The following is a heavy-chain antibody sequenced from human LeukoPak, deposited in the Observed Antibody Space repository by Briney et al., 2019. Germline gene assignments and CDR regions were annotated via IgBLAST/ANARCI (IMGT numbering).Heavy chain of an antibody. J-gene: IGHJ4*02. Sequence: ASVKVSCKASGYTFTGCYMHWVRQAPGQGLEWMGWINPNSGGTNYAQKFQGRVTMTRDTSISTAYMELSRLRSDDTAVYYCASMIATVDTAMVDFDYWGQGTLVTVSS. D-gene: IGHD5-18*01. V-gene: IGHV1-2*02. CDR2: INPNSGGT. CDR3: ASMIATVDTAMVDFDY. CDR1: GYTFTGCY.